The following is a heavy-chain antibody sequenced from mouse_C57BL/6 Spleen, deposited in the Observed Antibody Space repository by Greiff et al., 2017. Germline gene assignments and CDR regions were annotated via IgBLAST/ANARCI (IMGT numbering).Heavy chain of an antibody. J-gene: IGHJ4*01. CDR1: GFTFSSYA. CDR2: ISDGGSYT. V-gene: IGHV5-4*01. Sequence: EVKVVESGGGLVKPGGSLKLSCAASGFTFSSYAMSWVRQTPEKRLEWVATISDGGSYTYYPDNVKGRFTISRDNAKNNLYLQMSHLKSEDTAMYYCARESDGGNAMDYWGQGTSVTVSS. D-gene: IGHD2-3*01. CDR3: ARESDGGNAMDY.